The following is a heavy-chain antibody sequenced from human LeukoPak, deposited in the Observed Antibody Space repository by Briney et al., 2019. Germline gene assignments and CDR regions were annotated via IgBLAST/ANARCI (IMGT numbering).Heavy chain of an antibody. Sequence: GGSLRLSCEASGFTFSDQYMSWIRQAPGKGLEWVSYISSSGKSIYYADSVKGRFTISRDNGKSSLYLQMNSLRAEDTAVYYCATVYCSGSYCRDWGQGTLVTVSS. J-gene: IGHJ4*02. CDR1: GFTFSDQY. D-gene: IGHD3-10*01. CDR3: ATVYCSGSYCRD. V-gene: IGHV3-11*01. CDR2: ISSSGKSI.